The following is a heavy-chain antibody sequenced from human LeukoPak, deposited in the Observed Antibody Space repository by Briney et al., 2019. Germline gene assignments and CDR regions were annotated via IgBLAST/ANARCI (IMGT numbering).Heavy chain of an antibody. V-gene: IGHV4-61*01. J-gene: IGHJ4*02. CDR2: IYYSGST. D-gene: IGHD5-18*01. CDR3: AREGYSYGPFDY. CDR1: GGSISSSYY. Sequence: SETLSLTCAVSGGSISSSYYWSWIRQPPGKGLEWIGYIYYSGSTNYNPSLKSRVTISVDTSKNQFSLKLSSVTAADTAVYYCAREGYSYGPFDYWGQGTLVTVSS.